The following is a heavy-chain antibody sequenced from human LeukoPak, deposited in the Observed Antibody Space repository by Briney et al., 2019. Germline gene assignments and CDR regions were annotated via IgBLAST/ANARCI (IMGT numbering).Heavy chain of an antibody. J-gene: IGHJ4*02. D-gene: IGHD2-15*01. CDR1: GFTFSSYW. CDR2: IKEDGSAK. Sequence: GGSLRPSCAASGFTFSSYWMSWVRQAPGKGPEWLANIKEDGSAKYYVGSVKGRFTISRDNAKNSLYLQMDSLRGEDTAVYYCAREVGGYWGQGTLVTVSS. V-gene: IGHV3-7*01. CDR3: AREVGGY.